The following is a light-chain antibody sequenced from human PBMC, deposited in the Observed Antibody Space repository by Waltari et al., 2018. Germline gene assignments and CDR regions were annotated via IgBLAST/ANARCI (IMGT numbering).Light chain of an antibody. CDR2: ETY. V-gene: IGKV3-20*01. Sequence: EIVLTQYPGTLSLSPGERATLSCRVSKSVGKYLAWYQQRPGQAPRLLIYETYRRATGTPDRFSGSGSGTDFSLTISRLEPEDFAVYYCQKYEILPATFGQGTTVEIK. CDR3: QKYEILPAT. CDR1: KSVGKY. J-gene: IGKJ1*01.